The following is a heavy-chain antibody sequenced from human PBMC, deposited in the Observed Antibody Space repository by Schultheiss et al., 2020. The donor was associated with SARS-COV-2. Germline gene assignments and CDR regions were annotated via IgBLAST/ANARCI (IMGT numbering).Heavy chain of an antibody. Sequence: SLKISCAASGFTFDDYAMHWVRQAPGKGLEWVSGISWNSGSIGYADSVKGRFTISRDNAKNSLYLQMNSLRAEDTAVYYCARDTRPRTHYYYYMDVWGKGTTVTVSS. CDR2: ISWNSGSI. D-gene: IGHD1-14*01. J-gene: IGHJ6*03. V-gene: IGHV3-9*01. CDR3: ARDTRPRTHYYYYMDV. CDR1: GFTFDDYA.